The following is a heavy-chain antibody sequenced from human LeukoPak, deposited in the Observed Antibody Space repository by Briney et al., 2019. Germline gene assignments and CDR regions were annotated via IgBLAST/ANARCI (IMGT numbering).Heavy chain of an antibody. CDR2: ISGSGGST. CDR1: GFTFSSYA. D-gene: IGHD3-22*01. CDR3: ANRVANYYDSSGYYYYYFDY. V-gene: IGHV3-23*01. J-gene: IGHJ4*02. Sequence: GRSLRLSCAASGFTFSSYAMSWVRQAPGKGLEWVSAISGSGGSTYYADSVKGRFTISRDNSKNTLYLQMNSLRAEDTAVYYCANRVANYYDSSGYYYYYFDYWGQGTLVTVSS.